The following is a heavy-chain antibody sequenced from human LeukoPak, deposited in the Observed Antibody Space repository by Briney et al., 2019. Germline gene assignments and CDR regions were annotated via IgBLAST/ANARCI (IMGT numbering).Heavy chain of an antibody. Sequence: SETLSFTCAVYGGSFSGYYWSWIRQPPGKGLEWIGEINHSGSTNYNPSLKSRVTISVDTSKNQFSLKLSSVTAADTAVYYCARRPDFDYWGQGTLVTVSS. CDR3: ARRPDFDY. CDR2: INHSGST. J-gene: IGHJ4*02. CDR1: GGSFSGYY. D-gene: IGHD6-25*01. V-gene: IGHV4-34*01.